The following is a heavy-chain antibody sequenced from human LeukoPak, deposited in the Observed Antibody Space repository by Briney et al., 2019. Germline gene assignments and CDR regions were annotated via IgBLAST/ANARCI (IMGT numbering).Heavy chain of an antibody. CDR3: AKKGATTGDFDY. J-gene: IGHJ4*02. D-gene: IGHD1-26*01. Sequence: GRSLRLSCAASGFTFSNFLMTWVRQAPGKGPEWVSAISGSGGDTYYADSVKGRFTISRDNSKNTLYLQMNSLRAEDTAVYYCAKKGATTGDFDYWGQGTLVTVSS. CDR1: GFTFSNFL. CDR2: ISGSGGDT. V-gene: IGHV3-23*01.